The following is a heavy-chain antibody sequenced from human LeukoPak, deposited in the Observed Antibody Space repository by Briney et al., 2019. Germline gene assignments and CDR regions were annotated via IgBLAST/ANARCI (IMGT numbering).Heavy chain of an antibody. CDR2: ISEDGEST. J-gene: IGHJ4*02. Sequence: GGSLRLSCAASGFTFNTYAMSWVRQAPGKGLEWVSSISEDGESTYYADSVKGRFTISRDNSRNTLYLQMNSLRAEDTAVYYCASYFHYGDYASLWYWGQGTLVTVSS. V-gene: IGHV3-23*01. D-gene: IGHD4-17*01. CDR1: GFTFNTYA. CDR3: ASYFHYGDYASLWY.